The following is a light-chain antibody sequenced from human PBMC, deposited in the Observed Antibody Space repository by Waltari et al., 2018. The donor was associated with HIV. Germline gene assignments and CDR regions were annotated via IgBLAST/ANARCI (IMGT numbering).Light chain of an antibody. Sequence: DIQMTQSPSSLSASVEDRVTVTCRASQTISTYLNWYQQKPGMAPKLLIYAASSLQSGVPSRFSGGGSGTEFTLTISSLQPEDFATYYCQQSYTTPTFGGGTKVEIK. CDR1: QTISTY. V-gene: IGKV1-39*01. CDR3: QQSYTTPT. J-gene: IGKJ4*01. CDR2: AAS.